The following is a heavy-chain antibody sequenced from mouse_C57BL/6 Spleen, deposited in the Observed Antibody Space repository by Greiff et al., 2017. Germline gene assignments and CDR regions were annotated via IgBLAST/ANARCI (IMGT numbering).Heavy chain of an antibody. Sequence: DVKLVESGGGLVQPGGSMKLSCVASGFTFSNYWMNWVRQSPEKGLEWVAQIRLKSDNYATHYAESVKGRFTISRDDSKSSVYLQMNNLRAEDTGIYYCTSYYDYDTFAYWGQGTLVTVSA. D-gene: IGHD2-4*01. CDR3: TSYYDYDTFAY. V-gene: IGHV6-3*01. CDR2: IRLKSDNYAT. CDR1: GFTFSNYW. J-gene: IGHJ3*01.